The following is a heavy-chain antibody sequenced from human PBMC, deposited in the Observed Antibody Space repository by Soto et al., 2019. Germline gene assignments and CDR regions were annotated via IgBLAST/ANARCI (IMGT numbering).Heavy chain of an antibody. CDR3: ARVVTTFDAFDI. CDR1: GGSFSGYY. J-gene: IGHJ3*02. D-gene: IGHD4-17*01. CDR2: INHSGST. V-gene: IGHV4-34*01. Sequence: SETLSLTCAVYGGSFSGYYWSWIRQPPWKGLEWIGEINHSGSTNYNPSLKSRVTISVDTSKNQFSLKLSSVTAADTAVYYCARVVTTFDAFDIWGQGTMVTVSS.